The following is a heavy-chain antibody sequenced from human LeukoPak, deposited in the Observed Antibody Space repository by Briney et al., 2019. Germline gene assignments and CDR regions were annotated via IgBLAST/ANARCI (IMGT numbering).Heavy chain of an antibody. CDR2: INPNSGGT. CDR3: ARDGSQQLVGNWFDP. Sequence: ASVKVSCKASGYTFTGYYMHWVRQAPGQGLEWMGWINPNSGGTNYAQKFQGRVTMTRDTSISTAHMELSRLRSGDTAVYYCARDGSQQLVGNWFDPWGQGTLVTVSS. D-gene: IGHD6-13*01. V-gene: IGHV1-2*02. CDR1: GYTFTGYY. J-gene: IGHJ5*02.